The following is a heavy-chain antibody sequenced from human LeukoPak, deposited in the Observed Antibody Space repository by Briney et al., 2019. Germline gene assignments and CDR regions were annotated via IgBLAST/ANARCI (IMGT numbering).Heavy chain of an antibody. CDR1: GYSVSSGYY. D-gene: IGHD6-19*01. J-gene: IGHJ4*02. CDR3: ARSFLYSSGWYPFDY. CDR2: FYQSGTT. Sequence: SETLSLTCTVSGYSVSSGYYGGWIRPPPGKGLEWIGSFYQSGTTYYTPSLKSRVTISVDTSKNQFSLRLSSVTAADTAVYYCARSFLYSSGWYPFDYWGQGTLVTVSS. V-gene: IGHV4-38-2*02.